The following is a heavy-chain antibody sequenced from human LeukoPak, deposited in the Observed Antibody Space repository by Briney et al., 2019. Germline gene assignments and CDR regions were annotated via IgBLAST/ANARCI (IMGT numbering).Heavy chain of an antibody. D-gene: IGHD3-22*01. CDR2: INPNSGGT. V-gene: IGHV1-2*02. Sequence: ASVKGSCKASGYTFTCYYMHWVRQAPGQGLEWMGWINPNSGGTNYAQKFQGRVTMTRDTSISTAYMELSRLRSDDTAMYYCARMAGDSSGYNPIDYWGQGTLVTVSS. J-gene: IGHJ4*02. CDR3: ARMAGDSSGYNPIDY. CDR1: GYTFTCYY.